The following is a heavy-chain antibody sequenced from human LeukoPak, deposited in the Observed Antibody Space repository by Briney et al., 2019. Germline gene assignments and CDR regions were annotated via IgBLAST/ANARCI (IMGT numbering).Heavy chain of an antibody. CDR1: GFTFSNYD. CDR2: IGTAGDT. Sequence: GGSLTLSCPASGFTFSNYDMHWVRQATGNGLEWVSAIGTAGDTYYPGSVKGRFTISRENANNSLYLHLNSLRAGDTAVYYCARFLRGWFDPWGQGTLVTVSS. V-gene: IGHV3-13*01. J-gene: IGHJ5*02. CDR3: ARFLRGWFDP.